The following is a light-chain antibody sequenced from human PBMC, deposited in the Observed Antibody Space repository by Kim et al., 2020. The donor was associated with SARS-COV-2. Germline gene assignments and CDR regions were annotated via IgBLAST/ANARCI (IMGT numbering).Light chain of an antibody. CDR2: AAS. Sequence: ANVGDRVTIACRASQDINNYFAWYQHQPGKGPQLMIYAASTLQTVVPSRFSGSGSGTYFTLTISSLQPDDVATYYCQKYNSDPQTFGQGTKVDIK. V-gene: IGKV1-27*01. J-gene: IGKJ1*01. CDR3: QKYNSDPQT. CDR1: QDINNY.